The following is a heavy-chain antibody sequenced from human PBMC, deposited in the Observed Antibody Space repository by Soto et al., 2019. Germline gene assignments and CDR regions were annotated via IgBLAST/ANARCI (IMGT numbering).Heavy chain of an antibody. D-gene: IGHD2-21*02. Sequence: QVQLVESGGGVVQPGRSLRLSCAASGFTFSSYGMHWVRQAPGKGLEWVAVISYDGSNKYYADSVKGRFTISRDNSKNTLYLQMNSLRAEDTAVYYCAKDTYCGGYCYPRGGMDVWGQGTTVTVSS. CDR1: GFTFSSYG. CDR2: ISYDGSNK. CDR3: AKDTYCGGYCYPRGGMDV. V-gene: IGHV3-30*18. J-gene: IGHJ6*02.